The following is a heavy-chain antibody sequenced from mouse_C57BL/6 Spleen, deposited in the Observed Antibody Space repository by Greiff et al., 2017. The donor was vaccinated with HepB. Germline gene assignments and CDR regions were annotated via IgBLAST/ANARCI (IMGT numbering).Heavy chain of an antibody. J-gene: IGHJ2*01. D-gene: IGHD1-1*01. V-gene: IGHV5-6*01. Sequence: EVQLVESGGDLVKPGGSLKLSCAASGFTFSSYGMSWVRQTPDKRLEWVATISSGGSYTYYPDSVKGRFTISRDNAKNTLYLQMSSLKSEDTAMYYCARQGITTVVAFDYWGQGTTLTVSS. CDR2: ISSGGSYT. CDR1: GFTFSSYG. CDR3: ARQGITTVVAFDY.